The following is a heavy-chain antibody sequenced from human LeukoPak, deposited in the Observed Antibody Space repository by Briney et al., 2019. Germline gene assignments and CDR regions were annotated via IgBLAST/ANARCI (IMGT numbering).Heavy chain of an antibody. CDR2: IYSGGST. D-gene: IGHD3-10*01. V-gene: IGHV3-53*01. CDR1: GVTVSSNY. J-gene: IGHJ4*02. Sequence: GGCLRLSCAASGVTVSSNYMSWGRQAPGKRLEWGSVIYSGGSTYDADSARGRFIISRDNSKNTLYLQMNSLRAEDTAVYYCSRDLRPNYSAYGYFDYWGQGTLVSVSS. CDR3: SRDLRPNYSAYGYFDY.